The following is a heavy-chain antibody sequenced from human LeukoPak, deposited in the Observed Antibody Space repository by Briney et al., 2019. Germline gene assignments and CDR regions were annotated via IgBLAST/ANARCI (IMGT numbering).Heavy chain of an antibody. D-gene: IGHD1-1*01. CDR2: ISSSSSYL. V-gene: IGHV3-21*01. J-gene: IGHJ4*02. CDR3: ARDPPTTGTTGFDY. Sequence: GGSLRLSCAASGFTFSSYSMNWVRQAPGKGLEWVSSISSSSSYLYYAYSVKGRFTIYRDNAKNSLDLQMNSLRAAGTAVCYCARDPPTTGTTGFDYWGQGTLLTVSS. CDR1: GFTFSSYS.